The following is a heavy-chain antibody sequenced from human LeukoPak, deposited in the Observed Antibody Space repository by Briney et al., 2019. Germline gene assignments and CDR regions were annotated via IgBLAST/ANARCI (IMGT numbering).Heavy chain of an antibody. J-gene: IGHJ4*02. Sequence: GGSLRLSCAASGFTFFSYSMNWVRQAPGKGLEWVSSISSSSDYMYYADSVRGRFTISRDSAKNSLYLQMNSLRAEDTAVYYCARVGAAAGLAGDYWGQGTLVTVSS. V-gene: IGHV3-21*01. CDR2: ISSSSDYM. D-gene: IGHD6-13*01. CDR3: ARVGAAAGLAGDY. CDR1: GFTFFSYS.